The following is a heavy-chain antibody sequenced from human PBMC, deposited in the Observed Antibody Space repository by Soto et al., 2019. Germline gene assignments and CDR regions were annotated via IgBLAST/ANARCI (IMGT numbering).Heavy chain of an antibody. CDR2: IFYSGST. CDR3: ARAISGVVLARQSMDF. J-gene: IGHJ6*04. V-gene: IGHV4-30-4*01. D-gene: IGHD3-3*01. CDR1: GGSISNHDYY. Sequence: SETLSLPYSVAGGSISNHDYYWVLIRQTPGRGLECIGYIFYSGSTYYNPSLESRITMSVDTSKNQFSLQLSSVTPADTAVYFCARAISGVVLARQSMDFWGNGTTVTSPQ.